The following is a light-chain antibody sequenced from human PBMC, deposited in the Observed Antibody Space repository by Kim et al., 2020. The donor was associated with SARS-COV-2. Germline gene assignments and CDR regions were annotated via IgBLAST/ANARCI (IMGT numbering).Light chain of an antibody. CDR1: KLGDKY. CDR2: QDT. V-gene: IGLV3-1*01. J-gene: IGLJ3*02. CDR3: QAWDNTWV. Sequence: VSVSPRQTVTLACSGDKLGDKYSSWYQQQPGQAPVLVIYQDTKRPSGIPERFAGSNSENTATLTISGAQEMDEADYYCQAWDNTWVFGGGTQLTVL.